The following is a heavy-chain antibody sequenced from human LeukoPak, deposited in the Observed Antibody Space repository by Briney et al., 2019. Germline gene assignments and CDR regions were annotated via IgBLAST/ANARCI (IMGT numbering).Heavy chain of an antibody. CDR3: ARDLVGATRWFDP. D-gene: IGHD1-26*01. J-gene: IGHJ5*02. Sequence: AASVKVSCKASGYTFTGYYMHWVRQAPGQGLEWMGWINPNSGGTNYAQKFQGRVTMTRDTSISTAYMELSRLRSDDTAVYYCARDLVGATRWFDPWGQGTLVTVSS. CDR2: INPNSGGT. CDR1: GYTFTGYY. V-gene: IGHV1-2*02.